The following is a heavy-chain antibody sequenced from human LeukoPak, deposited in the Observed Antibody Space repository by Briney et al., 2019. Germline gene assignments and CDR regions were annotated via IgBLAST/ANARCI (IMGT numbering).Heavy chain of an antibody. V-gene: IGHV4-38-2*02. CDR1: GFSISSGYY. Sequence: SETLSLTCTVSGFSISSGYYWGWIRQPPGKGLEWIGCIFHSGSSYYNSSLKSRVTISPDTSKNQFSLNVTSVTAADTAVYYCARVTWAINQVDYWGRGTLVTVSS. J-gene: IGHJ4*02. CDR3: ARVTWAINQVDY. D-gene: IGHD1-14*01. CDR2: IFHSGSS.